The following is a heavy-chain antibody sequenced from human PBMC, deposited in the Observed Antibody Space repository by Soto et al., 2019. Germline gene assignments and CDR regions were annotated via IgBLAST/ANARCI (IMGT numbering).Heavy chain of an antibody. CDR3: ARYVPAAGFHYYYYYGMDV. D-gene: IGHD2-2*01. J-gene: IGHJ6*02. Sequence: SVKVSCKASGGTFSSYAISWVRQAPVQGLEWMGGIIPIFGTANYAQKFQGRVTITADKSTSTAYMELSSLRSEDTAVYYCARYVPAAGFHYYYYYGMDVWGQGTTVTVSS. CDR2: IIPIFGTA. CDR1: GGTFSSYA. V-gene: IGHV1-69*06.